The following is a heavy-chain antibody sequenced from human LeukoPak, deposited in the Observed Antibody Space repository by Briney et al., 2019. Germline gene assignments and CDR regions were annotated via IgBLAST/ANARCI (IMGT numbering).Heavy chain of an antibody. V-gene: IGHV4-34*01. Sequence: PSETLSLTCAVYGGSFSGYYWSWIRQPPGKGLEWIGEINHSGSTNYNPSLKSRVPISVDTSKNQFSLKLSSVTAADTAVYYCARVYAYCSSTSCYGNYMDVWGKGTTVTVSS. J-gene: IGHJ6*03. CDR1: GGSFSGYY. CDR2: INHSGST. CDR3: ARVYAYCSSTSCYGNYMDV. D-gene: IGHD2-2*01.